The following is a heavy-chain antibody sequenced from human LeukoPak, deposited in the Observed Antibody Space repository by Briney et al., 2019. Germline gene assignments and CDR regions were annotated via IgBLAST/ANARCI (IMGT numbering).Heavy chain of an antibody. CDR3: ARGSRDFWPYYYYYMDV. V-gene: IGHV3-30*03. J-gene: IGHJ6*03. Sequence: GGSLRLSCAASGFTFSSYGMHWVRQAPGKGLEGVAVISYDGSNKYYADSVKGRFTISRDNSKNTLYLQMNSLRAEDTAVYYCARGSRDFWPYYYYYMDVWGKGTTVTVSS. CDR2: ISYDGSNK. CDR1: GFTFSSYG. D-gene: IGHD3-3*01.